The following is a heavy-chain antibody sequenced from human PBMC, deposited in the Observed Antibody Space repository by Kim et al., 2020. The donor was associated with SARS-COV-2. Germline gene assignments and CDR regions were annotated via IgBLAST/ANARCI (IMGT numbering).Heavy chain of an antibody. D-gene: IGHD3-16*01. CDR2: IYYSGST. CDR3: ARQTAIGGGDAFDI. J-gene: IGHJ3*02. CDR1: GGSISSSSYY. Sequence: SETLSLTCTVSGGSISSSSYYWGWIRQPPGKGLEWIGSIYYSGSTYYNPSLKSRVTISVDTSKNQFSLKLSSVTDADTAVYYCARQTAIGGGDAFDIWGQGTMVTVSS. V-gene: IGHV4-39*01.